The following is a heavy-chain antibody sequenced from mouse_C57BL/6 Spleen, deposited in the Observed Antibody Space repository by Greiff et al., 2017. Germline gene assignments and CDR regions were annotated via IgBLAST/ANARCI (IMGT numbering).Heavy chain of an antibody. J-gene: IGHJ4*01. V-gene: IGHV1-64*01. CDR3: AIEYDYDGDYYAMDY. D-gene: IGHD2-4*01. CDR2: IHPNSGST. Sequence: QVQLQQSGAELVKPGASVKLSCKASGYTFTSYWMHWVKQRPGQGLEWIGMIHPNSGSTNYNEKFKSKATLTVDKSSSTAYMQLSSLTSEDSAVYYCAIEYDYDGDYYAMDYWGQGTSVTVSS. CDR1: GYTFTSYW.